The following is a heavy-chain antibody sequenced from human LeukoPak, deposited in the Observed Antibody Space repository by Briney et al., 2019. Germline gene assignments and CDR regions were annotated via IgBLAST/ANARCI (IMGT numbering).Heavy chain of an antibody. V-gene: IGHV3-30*01. CDR1: GFTFSSYA. CDR3: ARGGVRGASGFDY. CDR2: ISYDGSNK. D-gene: IGHD3-10*01. J-gene: IGHJ4*02. Sequence: GRSLRLSCAASGFTFSSYAMHWVRQAPGKGLEWVAVISYDGSNKYYADSVKGRFTISRDNSMNTLYLQMNSLRAEDTAVYYCARGGVRGASGFDYWGQGTLVTVSS.